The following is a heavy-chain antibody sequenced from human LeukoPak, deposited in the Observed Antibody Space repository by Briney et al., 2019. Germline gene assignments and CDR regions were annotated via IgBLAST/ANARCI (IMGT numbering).Heavy chain of an antibody. J-gene: IGHJ6*02. CDR3: ARLDIVSMVRGHSYYYYGMDV. CDR2: IYYSGST. V-gene: IGHV4-59*08. D-gene: IGHD3-10*01. CDR1: GGSISSYY. Sequence: PSETLSLTCTVSGGSISSYYWSWIRQPPGKGLEWIGYIYYSGSTNYNPSLKSRVTISVDTSKNQFSLKLSSVTAADTAVYYCARLDIVSMVRGHSYYYYGMDVWGQGTTVTVSS.